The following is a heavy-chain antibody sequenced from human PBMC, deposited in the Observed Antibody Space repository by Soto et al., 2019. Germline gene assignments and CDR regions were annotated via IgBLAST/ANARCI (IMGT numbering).Heavy chain of an antibody. CDR3: ARDGRAVAGMNGAFDI. Sequence: SVKGSCKASGGTFSSDTIGWVRQAPGQGLEWMGRIIPILGIANYAQKFQGRVTITADKSTSTAYMELSSLRSEDTAVYYCARDGRAVAGMNGAFDIWGQGTMVTVSS. CDR2: IIPILGIA. CDR1: GGTFSSDT. J-gene: IGHJ3*02. D-gene: IGHD6-19*01. V-gene: IGHV1-69*04.